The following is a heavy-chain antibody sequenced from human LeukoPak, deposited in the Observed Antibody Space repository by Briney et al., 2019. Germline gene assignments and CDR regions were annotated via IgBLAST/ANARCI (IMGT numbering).Heavy chain of an antibody. J-gene: IGHJ5*02. CDR3: AKTGSSGWYRVWWFDP. CDR1: GFTFSSYA. V-gene: IGHV3-23*01. D-gene: IGHD6-19*01. Sequence: GASLRLSCAASGFTFSSYAMSWVRQAPGKGLEWVSAISGSGGSTYYADSVKGRFTSSRDNSKNTLYLQMNSLRAEDTAVYYCAKTGSSGWYRVWWFDPWGQGTLVTVSS. CDR2: ISGSGGST.